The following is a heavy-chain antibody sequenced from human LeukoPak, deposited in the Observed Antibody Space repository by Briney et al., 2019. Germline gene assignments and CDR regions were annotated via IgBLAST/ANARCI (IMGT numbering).Heavy chain of an antibody. D-gene: IGHD1-1*01. CDR2: INLDGNGA. J-gene: IGHJ4*02. Sequence: GGSLRLSCSASGFTFSSLWMHWVRQAPGKGLVWVSRINLDGNGATYADSVKGRFTVSRVNAKNTLYLQMNSLRVEDTAVYYCARDQRGNWNDTPRYWGQGTLVTVSS. V-gene: IGHV3-74*01. CDR1: GFTFSSLW. CDR3: ARDQRGNWNDTPRY.